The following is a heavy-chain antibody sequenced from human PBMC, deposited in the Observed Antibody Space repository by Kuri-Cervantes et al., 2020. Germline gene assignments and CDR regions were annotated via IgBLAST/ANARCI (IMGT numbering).Heavy chain of an antibody. J-gene: IGHJ6*03. V-gene: IGHV4-59*01. D-gene: IGHD4-17*01. CDR3: AKTETTTVTPLSYYYYMNV. CDR1: GGSINNYY. Sequence: SETLSLTCTVSGGSINNYYWNWIRQSPGKGLEWIGYISYSGSTNYNPSFKSRVTISVDTSKNQLSLKLSSVTAADTAVYYCAKTETTTVTPLSYYYYMNVWGKGTTVTVSS. CDR2: ISYSGST.